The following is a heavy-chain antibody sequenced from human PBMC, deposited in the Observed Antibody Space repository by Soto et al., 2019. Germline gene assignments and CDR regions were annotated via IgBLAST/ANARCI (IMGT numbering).Heavy chain of an antibody. CDR2: IHHSGAT. CDR3: ATGSPYYYGSGGMWDS. V-gene: IGHV4-4*02. D-gene: IGHD3-10*01. J-gene: IGHJ4*02. Sequence: QVRLQESGPGLVNPSGTLSLTCLVSGGSMSSPNWWTWVRQAPVKGLEWIAEIHHSGATNYSPSLKSRAVISIDKSNNQFSLQLTSVTAADTAVYYCATGSPYYYGSGGMWDSWGRGALVTVSS. CDR1: GGSMSSPNW.